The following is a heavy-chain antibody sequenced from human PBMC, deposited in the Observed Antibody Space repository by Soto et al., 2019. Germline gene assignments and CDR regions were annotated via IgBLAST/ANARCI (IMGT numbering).Heavy chain of an antibody. D-gene: IGHD2-21*01. J-gene: IGHJ4*02. V-gene: IGHV4-4*02. Sequence: KPSETLSLTCAVSGGSISSSNWWSWVRQPPGKGLEWIGEIYHSGSTNYNPSLKSRVTISVDKSKNQFSLKLSSVTAADTAVYYCARFSYGGYKTHYFDYWGQGTLVTVSS. CDR3: ARFSYGGYKTHYFDY. CDR2: IYHSGST. CDR1: GGSISSSNW.